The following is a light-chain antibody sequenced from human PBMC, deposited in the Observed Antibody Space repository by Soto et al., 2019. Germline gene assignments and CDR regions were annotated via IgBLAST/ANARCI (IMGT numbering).Light chain of an antibody. CDR3: QQYGSSIT. Sequence: EIVLTQSPATLSVSPGERATLSFRASQSISSLLAWYQQKPGQAPRLLIYGASSRATGIPDRFSGSGSGTDFTLTISRLEPEDFAVYYCQQYGSSITFGQGTRLEIK. V-gene: IGKV3-20*01. CDR1: QSISSL. J-gene: IGKJ5*01. CDR2: GAS.